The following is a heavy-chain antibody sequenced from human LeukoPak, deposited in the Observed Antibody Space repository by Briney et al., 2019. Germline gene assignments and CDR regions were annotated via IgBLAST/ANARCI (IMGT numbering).Heavy chain of an antibody. Sequence: PGGSLRLSCAASGFTFSSYGMHWVRQAPGKGLDWVAVISYDGSNKYYVDSVKGRFTISRDNAKNSLYLQMSSLRAEDTAVYYCARAANTAAGTPTLAIDYWGQGTLVTVSS. J-gene: IGHJ4*02. CDR3: ARAANTAAGTPTLAIDY. CDR2: ISYDGSNK. D-gene: IGHD6-13*01. CDR1: GFTFSSYG. V-gene: IGHV3-30*03.